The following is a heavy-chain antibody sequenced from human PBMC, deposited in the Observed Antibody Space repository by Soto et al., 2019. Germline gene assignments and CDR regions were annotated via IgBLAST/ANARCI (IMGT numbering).Heavy chain of an antibody. CDR1: GFSVDAYA. J-gene: IGHJ4*02. CDR3: TKGSSTSCFSTLDH. V-gene: IGHV3-9*01. CDR2: ISWNSGNI. Sequence: EVQVVEWGGGLEQPGRSLRLSCAASGFSVDAYAMHWVRQAPGKGLEWVSCISWNSGNIVYSDSVKGRFTISRDNAKNSLSLQMNSRRAEDTALYYCTKGSSTSCFSTLDHWGQGTLVTVSS. D-gene: IGHD2-2*01.